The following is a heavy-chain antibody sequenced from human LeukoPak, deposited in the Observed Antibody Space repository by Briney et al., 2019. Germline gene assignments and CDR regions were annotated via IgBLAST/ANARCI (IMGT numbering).Heavy chain of an antibody. CDR1: RFTFSTYA. CDR2: ISYDGSNQ. CDR3: ARDRGIVATTYTLDY. J-gene: IGHJ4*02. Sequence: PGRSLRLSCAASRFTFSTYAIHWVRQAPGKGLEWVAVISYDGSNQYYADFVKGRLIISRDNSKNTLYLQMNSLRDEDTAVYYCARDRGIVATTYTLDYWGQGTLVTVSS. D-gene: IGHD5-12*01. V-gene: IGHV3-30*04.